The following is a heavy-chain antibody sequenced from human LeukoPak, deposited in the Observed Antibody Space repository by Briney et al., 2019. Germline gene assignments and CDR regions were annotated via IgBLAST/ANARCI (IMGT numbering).Heavy chain of an antibody. CDR2: ISGSGGTP. CDR1: GVALSGML. Sequence: GGSLRLSCAAAGVALSGMLLRWVCQAPGKGLEWVSAISGSGGTPYYAESVKGRFTISRDNSKHTLYLQMNNLRVEDTALYYCAQDRGGGRNYLDYWGQGTLVTVSS. D-gene: IGHD3-16*01. CDR3: AQDRGGGRNYLDY. J-gene: IGHJ4*02. V-gene: IGHV3-23*01.